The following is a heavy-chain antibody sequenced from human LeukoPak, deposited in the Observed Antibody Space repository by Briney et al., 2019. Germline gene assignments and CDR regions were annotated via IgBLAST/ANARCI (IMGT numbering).Heavy chain of an antibody. Sequence: GASVKVSCKASGYTFTSYGISWVRQAPGQGLEWMGWISAYNGNTNYAQKLQGRVTMTTDTSTSTAYMELRSLRSDDTAVYYCARGFRLAAAADYYYYGMDVWGQGTTVTVSS. CDR1: GYTFTSYG. V-gene: IGHV1-18*01. CDR3: ARGFRLAAAADYYYYGMDV. CDR2: ISAYNGNT. D-gene: IGHD6-13*01. J-gene: IGHJ6*02.